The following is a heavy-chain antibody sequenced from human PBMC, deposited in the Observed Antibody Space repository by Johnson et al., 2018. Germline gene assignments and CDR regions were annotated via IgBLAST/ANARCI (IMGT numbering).Heavy chain of an antibody. CDR1: GFSVSDNY. D-gene: IGHD3-22*01. J-gene: IGHJ3*01. Sequence: VQLVESGGGLARPGGSLRVSCAASGFSVSDNYMSWVRQASGKGPEWVSIMYTSGSTYYAESVKGRFTISRDNSSNTLYLQMNNLRPEDTAVYFCAMYHYDSSGFEGFDVWGQGTMVTVSS. CDR3: AMYHYDSSGFEGFDV. CDR2: MYTSGST. V-gene: IGHV3-66*02.